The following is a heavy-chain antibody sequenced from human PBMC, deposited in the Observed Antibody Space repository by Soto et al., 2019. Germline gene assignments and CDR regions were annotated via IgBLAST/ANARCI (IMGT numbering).Heavy chain of an antibody. V-gene: IGHV3-30*18. CDR3: AKDRRRYSDLGTDYGLDV. D-gene: IGHD2-21*01. CDR2: ITYDGEYK. CDR1: GFTFSDYG. Sequence: QVQLVESGGGVVQPGRSLRLSCAGSGFTFSDYGIFWVRQAPGKGLEWVSLITYDGEYKDYVDSVKGRFTISRDNSKNTVYLQVSSLRVEDTAVDYCAKDRRRYSDLGTDYGLDVWGQGTTV. J-gene: IGHJ6*02.